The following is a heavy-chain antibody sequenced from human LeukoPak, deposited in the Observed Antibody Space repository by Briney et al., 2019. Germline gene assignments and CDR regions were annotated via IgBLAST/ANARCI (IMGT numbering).Heavy chain of an antibody. CDR1: GLIFSDYV. D-gene: IGHD2-15*01. CDR2: ITASGDNT. CDR3: ARRDIVVVVSASDY. J-gene: IGHJ4*02. V-gene: IGHV3-23*01. Sequence: PGGSLRLFCEASGLIFSDYVMIWVPEAPGKGLEWVSGITASGDNTYYSDSVKGRFTISRDNSKNTVYLQMNSLRVDDTAVYYCARRDIVVVVSASDYWGQGTLVTVSS.